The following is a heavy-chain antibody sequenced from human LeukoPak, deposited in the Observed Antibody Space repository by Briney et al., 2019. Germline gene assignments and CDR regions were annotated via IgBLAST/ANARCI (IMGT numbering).Heavy chain of an antibody. CDR3: AGTPSRNWFDP. CDR2: ISGSSNYI. CDR1: GFTFSSYS. J-gene: IGHJ5*02. Sequence: PGGSLRLSCAASGFTFSSYSMNWVRQAPGKGLEWVSSISGSSNYIYYADSVKGRFTISRDNAKNSLYLQMNSLRAEDTAVYYCAGTPSRNWFDPWGQGTLVTVSS. V-gene: IGHV3-21*01.